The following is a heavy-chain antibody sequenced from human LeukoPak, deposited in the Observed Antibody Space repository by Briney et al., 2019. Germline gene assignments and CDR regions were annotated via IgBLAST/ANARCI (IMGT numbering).Heavy chain of an antibody. CDR2: ISSGGGST. CDR3: AKDVGGYYFTYWSGCFDH. Sequence: PGGSLRLSCAGSGFTFSSYAMSWVRQAPGKGLEWVSGISSGGGSTYYADSVKGRFTISRDNSKNTLDLEVNSLRAEDTAVYYCAKDVGGYYFTYWSGCFDHWGQGTLVTVSS. V-gene: IGHV3-23*01. D-gene: IGHD3-10*01. CDR1: GFTFSSYA. J-gene: IGHJ4*02.